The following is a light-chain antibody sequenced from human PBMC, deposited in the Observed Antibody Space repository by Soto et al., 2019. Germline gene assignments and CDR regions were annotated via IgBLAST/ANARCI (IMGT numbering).Light chain of an antibody. CDR2: GAS. CDR3: QQYGSSRT. V-gene: IGKV3-20*01. J-gene: IGKJ1*01. Sequence: EIVMTQSPASLSVSPGERATLSCRASQSVPSSDLAWYQQKPGQAPRLLIYGASSRANGIPDRFSGSGSWTDFTLTINRLEPEDFAVYYCQQYGSSRTFGQGTKVDIK. CDR1: QSVPSSD.